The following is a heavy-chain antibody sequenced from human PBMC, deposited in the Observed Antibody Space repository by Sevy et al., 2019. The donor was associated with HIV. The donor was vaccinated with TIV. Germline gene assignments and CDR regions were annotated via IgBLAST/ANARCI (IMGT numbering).Heavy chain of an antibody. J-gene: IGHJ6*03. Sequence: ASVKVSCKASGGTFRDYGINWVRQAPGQGLEWMGRIIAIFGTTRYPQRFQGRVTITADESTSTVYMELSSLRSEDTAVYYCVTTPPYSRSRGDDPYYYYMAVWGTGTTVTVSS. CDR3: VTTPPYSRSRGDDPYYYYMAV. D-gene: IGHD2-21*01. CDR1: GGTFRDYG. V-gene: IGHV1-69*13. CDR2: IIAIFGTT.